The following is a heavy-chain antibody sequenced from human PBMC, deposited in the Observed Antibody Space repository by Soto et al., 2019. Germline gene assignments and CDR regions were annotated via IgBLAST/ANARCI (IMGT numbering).Heavy chain of an antibody. Sequence: GGSLRLSXAASGFSVRTNYMSWVRQAPGKGLDWVSVFESGGSIYYADSVKGRFIISRDYAKNTVDLQMNSLRVEDTAVYYCARAGVTPHFFDYWGQGTLVTAPQ. D-gene: IGHD3-3*02. CDR1: GFSVRTNY. CDR3: ARAGVTPHFFDY. V-gene: IGHV3-53*01. CDR2: FESGGSI. J-gene: IGHJ4*02.